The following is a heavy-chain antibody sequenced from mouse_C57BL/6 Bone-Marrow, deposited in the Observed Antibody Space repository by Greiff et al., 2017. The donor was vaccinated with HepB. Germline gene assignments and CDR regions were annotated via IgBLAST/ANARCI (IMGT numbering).Heavy chain of an antibody. D-gene: IGHD1-1*01. CDR1: GFTFSSYT. CDR2: ISGGGGNT. V-gene: IGHV5-9*01. CDR3: ARPSTVVAKDYYFDV. Sequence: EVHLVESGGGLVKPGGSLKLSCAASGFTFSSYTMSWVRQTPEKRLEWVATISGGGGNTYYPDSVKGRFTISRDNAKNTLYLQMSSLRSEDTALYYCARPSTVVAKDYYFDVWGTGTTVTVSS. J-gene: IGHJ1*03.